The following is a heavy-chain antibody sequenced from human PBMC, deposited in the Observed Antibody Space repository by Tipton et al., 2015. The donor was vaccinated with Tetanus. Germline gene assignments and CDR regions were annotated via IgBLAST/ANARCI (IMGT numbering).Heavy chain of an antibody. Sequence: QLVQSGAEVKKPGSSVRISCKASGGTFTNHALSWVRQAPGQGLEWVGGITPIFGTKNIAPKFQERVTISADESTAYMELRSLRPDDTALYYCARAPNRISRASAYWGQGTVATVSS. J-gene: IGHJ4*02. CDR3: ARAPNRISRASAY. D-gene: IGHD2-21*01. V-gene: IGHV1-69*01. CDR1: GGTFTNHA. CDR2: ITPIFGTK.